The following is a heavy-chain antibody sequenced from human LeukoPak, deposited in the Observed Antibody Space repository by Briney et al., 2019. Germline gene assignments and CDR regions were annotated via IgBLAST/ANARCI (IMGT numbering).Heavy chain of an antibody. CDR3: ARHGRFYDAFDI. CDR1: GYTFTGYY. CDR2: INPNSGGT. V-gene: IGHV1-2*02. D-gene: IGHD3-3*01. J-gene: IGHJ3*02. Sequence: PVASVKVSCKASGYTFTGYYMHWVRQAPGQGLEWMGWINPNSGGTNYAQKFQGRVAMTGDTSISTAYMDLSRLRSDGTAVYYCARHGRFYDAFDIWGQGTMVTVSS.